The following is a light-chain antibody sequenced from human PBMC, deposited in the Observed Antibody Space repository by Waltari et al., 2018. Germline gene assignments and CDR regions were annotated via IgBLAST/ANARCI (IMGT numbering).Light chain of an antibody. Sequence: DIQMTQSPSTLSASVGERVTITCRASQSISSRLAWYQQKPGKAPKRLIYKASSLQSDVPSRFSGSGSGTEVTLTISSLQPDDFATFYCQHYNKYPPTFGGGTKVGIK. CDR3: QHYNKYPPT. V-gene: IGKV1-5*03. CDR2: KAS. J-gene: IGKJ4*01. CDR1: QSISSR.